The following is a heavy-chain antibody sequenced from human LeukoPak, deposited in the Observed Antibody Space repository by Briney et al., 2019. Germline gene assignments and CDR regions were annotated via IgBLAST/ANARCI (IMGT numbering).Heavy chain of an antibody. V-gene: IGHV1-69*04. CDR1: GGTFSSYA. Sequence: GASVKVSCKASGGTFSSYAISWVRQAPGQRLEWMGRIIPILGIANYAQKFQGRVTITADKSTSTAYMELSSLRSEDTAVYYCARDPGYYDSSGFLWGQGTLVTVSS. CDR2: IIPILGIA. CDR3: ARDPGYYDSSGFL. J-gene: IGHJ4*02. D-gene: IGHD3-22*01.